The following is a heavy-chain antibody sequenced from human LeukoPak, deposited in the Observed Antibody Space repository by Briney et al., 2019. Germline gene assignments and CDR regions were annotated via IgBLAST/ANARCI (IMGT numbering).Heavy chain of an antibody. D-gene: IGHD3-22*01. Sequence: ASVKVSCKASGYTFTSYGISWVRQAPGQGLEWMGWISAYNGNTNYAQKLQGRVTMTTDTSTSTAYMELRSLRSDDTAVYYCARDLFAGYYDSSGYYFGPGDYWGQGTLATVSS. J-gene: IGHJ4*02. CDR1: GYTFTSYG. CDR2: ISAYNGNT. CDR3: ARDLFAGYYDSSGYYFGPGDY. V-gene: IGHV1-18*01.